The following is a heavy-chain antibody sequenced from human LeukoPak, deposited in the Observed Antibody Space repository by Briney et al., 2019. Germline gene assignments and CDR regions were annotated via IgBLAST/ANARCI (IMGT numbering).Heavy chain of an antibody. CDR2: ISSSSSYI. CDR1: GFTFSSYS. CDR3: AKFTGTTIYYGMDV. D-gene: IGHD1-7*01. V-gene: IGHV3-21*04. J-gene: IGHJ6*02. Sequence: GGSLRLSCAASGFTFSSYSMNWVRQAPGKGLEWVSSISSSSSYIYYADSVKGRFTISRDNAKNSLYLQMNSLRAEDTATYYCAKFTGTTIYYGMDVWGRGTTVTVSS.